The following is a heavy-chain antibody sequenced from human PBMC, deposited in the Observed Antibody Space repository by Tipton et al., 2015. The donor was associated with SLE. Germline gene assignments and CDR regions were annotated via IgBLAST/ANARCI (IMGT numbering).Heavy chain of an antibody. CDR3: AKDVTGTNYYFDN. Sequence: SLRLSCAASGFTFSSYRMNWVRQAPGKGLEWVSSISSSSSYIYYSDSVKGRFTISRDNAKNSLYLQMNSLRAEDTAVYYCAKDVTGTNYYFDNWGQGALVTVSS. CDR2: ISSSSSYI. J-gene: IGHJ4*02. CDR1: GFTFSSYR. V-gene: IGHV3-21*04. D-gene: IGHD1-20*01.